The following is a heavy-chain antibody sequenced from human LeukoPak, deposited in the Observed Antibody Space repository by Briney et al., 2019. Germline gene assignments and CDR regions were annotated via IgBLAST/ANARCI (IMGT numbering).Heavy chain of an antibody. Sequence: SVKVSCKASGGTFSSYAISWVRQAPGQGLEWMGGIIPIFGTANYAQKLQGRVTMTTDTSTSTAYMELRSLRSDDTAVYYCARAGLYYYDSSGQLTDYWGQGTLVTVSS. J-gene: IGHJ4*02. D-gene: IGHD3-22*01. V-gene: IGHV1-69*05. CDR3: ARAGLYYYDSSGQLTDY. CDR1: GGTFSSYA. CDR2: IIPIFGTA.